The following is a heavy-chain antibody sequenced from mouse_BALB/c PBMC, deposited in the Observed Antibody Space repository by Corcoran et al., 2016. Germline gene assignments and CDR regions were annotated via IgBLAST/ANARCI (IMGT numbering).Heavy chain of an antibody. CDR1: RYTFSSYW. Sequence: QLQLQQSGAELMKTGASVKISCKATRYTFSSYWIEWVKQRPGHGLEWIGEILPGSGSTNYNEKFKGKATFTADTSSNTAYMQLSSLTSEDSAVYYCAKSLLNSAMDYWGQGSSVTVSS. CDR2: ILPGSGST. CDR3: AKSLLNSAMDY. V-gene: IGHV1-9*01. D-gene: IGHD1-2*01. J-gene: IGHJ4*01.